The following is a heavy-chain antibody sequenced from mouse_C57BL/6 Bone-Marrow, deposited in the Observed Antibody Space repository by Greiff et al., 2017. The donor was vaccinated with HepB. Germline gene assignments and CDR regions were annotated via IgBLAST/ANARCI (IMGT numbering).Heavy chain of an antibody. CDR1: GFTFSSYG. Sequence: EVMLVESGGDLVKPGGSLKLSCAASGFTFSSYGMSWVRQTPDKRLEWVATISSGGSYTYYPDSVKGRFTISRDNAKTTLYLQMSSLKSEDTAMYYCARRCKAWFAYWGQGTLVTVSA. CDR2: ISSGGSYT. V-gene: IGHV5-6*01. CDR3: ARRCKAWFAY. J-gene: IGHJ3*01.